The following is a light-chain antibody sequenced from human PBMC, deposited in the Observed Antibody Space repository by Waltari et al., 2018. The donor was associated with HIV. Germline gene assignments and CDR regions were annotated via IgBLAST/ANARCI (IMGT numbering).Light chain of an antibody. V-gene: IGLV2-14*01. J-gene: IGLJ2*01. CDR2: DVT. Sequence: QSALTQPASVSASRGQSITISCTGTTSDIGDYNYVSWYQQLPGKAPKLIIFDVTKRPSGVSNRFSGSKSGNTASLTISGLQADDEADYYCSSYSTRTTFVIFGGGTKLTV. CDR1: TSDIGDYNY. CDR3: SSYSTRTTFVI.